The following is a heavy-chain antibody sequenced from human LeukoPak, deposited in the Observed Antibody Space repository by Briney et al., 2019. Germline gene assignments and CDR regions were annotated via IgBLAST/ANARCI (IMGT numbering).Heavy chain of an antibody. V-gene: IGHV4-39*01. CDR3: ARGTTDFDY. D-gene: IGHD4-11*01. CDR1: GGSISSSSYY. CDR2: IYYSGST. Sequence: SETLSLTCTVSGGSISSSSYYWGWIRQPPGKGLEWIGSIYYSGSTYYNPSLKSRVTISVDTSKNQFSLKLSSVTAADTAVYYCARGTTDFDYWGQGTLVTVSS. J-gene: IGHJ4*02.